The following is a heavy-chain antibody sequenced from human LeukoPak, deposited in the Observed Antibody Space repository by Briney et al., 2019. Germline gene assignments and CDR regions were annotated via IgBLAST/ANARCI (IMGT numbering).Heavy chain of an antibody. CDR1: GGSISSSNW. D-gene: IGHD5-12*01. CDR3: ARLNSGYEHWFDP. V-gene: IGHV4-4*02. Sequence: PSGTLSLTCAVSGGSISSSNWWSWVRQPPGKGLEWIGEIYHSGSTNYNPSLKSRVTISVDKSKNQFSLKLSSVTAADTAVYYCARLNSGYEHWFDPWGQGTLVTVSS. J-gene: IGHJ5*02. CDR2: IYHSGST.